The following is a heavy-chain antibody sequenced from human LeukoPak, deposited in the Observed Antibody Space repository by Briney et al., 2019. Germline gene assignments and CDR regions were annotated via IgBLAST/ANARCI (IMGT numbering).Heavy chain of an antibody. D-gene: IGHD2-15*01. Sequence: SETLSLTCAVYGGPFSGYYWSWIRQPPGKGLEWIGEINHSGSTNYNPSLRSRVTISVDTSKNQFSLKLSSVTAADTAVYYCARAHDSPFDYWGQGTLVTVSS. CDR2: INHSGST. CDR1: GGPFSGYY. J-gene: IGHJ4*02. V-gene: IGHV4-34*01. CDR3: ARAHDSPFDY.